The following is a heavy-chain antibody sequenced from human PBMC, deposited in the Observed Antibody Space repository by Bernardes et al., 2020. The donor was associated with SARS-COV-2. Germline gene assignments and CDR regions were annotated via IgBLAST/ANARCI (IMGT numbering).Heavy chain of an antibody. Sequence: SETLSLTCAVYGGSFSGYYWSWLRQPPGKGLEWIGEINDSGSTNYNPSLTSRVTISVDTSKNHFSLKLSSVTAADTAVYYCARGITVTTFYYYYGMDVWGQGATVTVSS. CDR1: GGSFSGYY. CDR3: ARGITVTTFYYYYGMDV. J-gene: IGHJ6*02. D-gene: IGHD4-17*01. V-gene: IGHV4-34*01. CDR2: INDSGST.